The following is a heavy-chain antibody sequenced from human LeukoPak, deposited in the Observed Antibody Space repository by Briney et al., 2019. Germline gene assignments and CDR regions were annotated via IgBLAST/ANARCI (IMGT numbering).Heavy chain of an antibody. CDR2: ISAYNDNT. J-gene: IGHJ4*02. D-gene: IGHD6-19*01. V-gene: IGHV1-18*01. CDR3: AREEQWHFDY. Sequence: GASVKVSCEASGYTFTSYGITWVRQAPGQGLEWMGWISAYNDNTNYAQKLQGRVTMTTDTSTSTAYMELRSLRSDDTAVYYCAREEQWHFDYWGQGTLVTVSS. CDR1: GYTFTSYG.